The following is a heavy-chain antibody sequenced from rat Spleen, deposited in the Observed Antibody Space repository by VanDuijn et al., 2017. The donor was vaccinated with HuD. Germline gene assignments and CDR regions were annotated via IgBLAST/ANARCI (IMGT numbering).Heavy chain of an antibody. J-gene: IGHJ3*01. CDR2: ISYDGSST. CDR1: GFTFSNYW. CDR3: ARHFSPADYYSSFPGLY. V-gene: IGHV5-29*01. D-gene: IGHD1-2*01. Sequence: EVQLVESGGGLVQPGNSLKLSCVASGFTFSNYWMTWIRQAPTKGLEWVATISYDGSSTYYRDSVKGRFTISRDNAKNTLYLQMDSLRSEDTATYYCARHFSPADYYSSFPGLYWGQGTLVTVSS.